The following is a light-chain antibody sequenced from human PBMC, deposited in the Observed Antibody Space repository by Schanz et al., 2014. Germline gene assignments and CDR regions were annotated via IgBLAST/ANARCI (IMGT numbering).Light chain of an antibody. CDR1: QSISSSY. CDR3: QQHGSSVT. J-gene: IGKJ3*01. V-gene: IGKV3-20*01. Sequence: VLTQSPGTLSMSPGERATLSCRASQSISSSYLAWYQQKPGQGPRLLIYGASSRATGIPNRFSGSGSGTDFTLTISRLEPEDFAVYYCQQHGSSVTFGPGTKVDIK. CDR2: GAS.